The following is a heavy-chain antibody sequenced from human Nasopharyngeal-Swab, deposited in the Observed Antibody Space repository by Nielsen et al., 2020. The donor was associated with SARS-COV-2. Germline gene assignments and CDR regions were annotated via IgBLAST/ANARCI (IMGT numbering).Heavy chain of an antibody. D-gene: IGHD2-21*02. Sequence: GESLKISCAASGFTFSSHWIHWVRQAPGKGLVWVSRLYTDGITANYADSVKGRFTISRDNANNTVYLQMNSLRAEDTAVYYCTRGCGGDCHGIDYWGRGTLVTVSS. CDR1: GFTFSSHW. CDR3: TRGCGGDCHGIDY. V-gene: IGHV3-74*01. J-gene: IGHJ4*02. CDR2: LYTDGITA.